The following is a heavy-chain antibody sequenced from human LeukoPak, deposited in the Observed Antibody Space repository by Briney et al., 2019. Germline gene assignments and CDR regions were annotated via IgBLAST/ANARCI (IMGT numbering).Heavy chain of an antibody. J-gene: IGHJ3*02. CDR2: ISYSGGST. Sequence: PGGSLRLSCAASGFTFSSYAMSWVRQAPGKGLEWVSTISYSGGSTYYADSVKGRFAISRDSSKSTLYLQMNVLRGEDTAVYYCAKDDGGSPPDAFDIWGQGTLVTVSS. D-gene: IGHD3-10*01. V-gene: IGHV3-23*01. CDR1: GFTFSSYA. CDR3: AKDDGGSPPDAFDI.